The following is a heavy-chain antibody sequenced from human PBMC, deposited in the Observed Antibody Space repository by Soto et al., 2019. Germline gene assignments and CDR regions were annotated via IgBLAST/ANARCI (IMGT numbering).Heavy chain of an antibody. CDR1: GVSIISYY. V-gene: IGHV4-59*01. J-gene: IGHJ5*02. Sequence: SETLSLTCTVSGVSIISYYWSWVLQPPWKGLEWIGYIYYSGSTNYNPSLKSRVTISVDTSKNQFSLKLSPVTAADTAVYYCARAPSYVAAAGTSNWFDPWGKGNLVTVYS. CDR2: IYYSGST. D-gene: IGHD6-13*01. CDR3: ARAPSYVAAAGTSNWFDP.